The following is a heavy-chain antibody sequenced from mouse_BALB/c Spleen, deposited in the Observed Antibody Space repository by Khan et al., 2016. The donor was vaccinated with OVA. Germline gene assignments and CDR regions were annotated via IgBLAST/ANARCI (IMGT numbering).Heavy chain of an antibody. CDR2: IYPGSGTT. CDR3: ARSYDNDGAWFVY. CDR1: GYKFTDYV. D-gene: IGHD2-3*01. V-gene: IGHV1-81*01. Sequence: QVQLQQSGPELVKPGTSVKMSCRASGYKFTDYVISWVRQRTGQGLEWLGDIYPGSGTTYYNARFEGKATLTADNSSHTAYMQFRSLTSEDAAVYFCARSYDNDGAWFVYWGQGTLVTVSA. J-gene: IGHJ3*01.